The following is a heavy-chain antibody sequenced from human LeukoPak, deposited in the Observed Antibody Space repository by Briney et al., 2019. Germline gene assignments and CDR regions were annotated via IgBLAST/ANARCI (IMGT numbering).Heavy chain of an antibody. D-gene: IGHD5-18*01. V-gene: IGHV3-21*04. CDR3: ARIHRSNWFDP. Sequence: GGSLRLSCAASGFIFRSYSMHWVRQAPGKGLEWVSSISSSSSFIYHADSVKGRFTISGDNAKNSLYLQMNSLRADDTAVYFCARIHRSNWFDPWGQGTLVTVSS. J-gene: IGHJ5*02. CDR2: ISSSSSFI. CDR1: GFIFRSYS.